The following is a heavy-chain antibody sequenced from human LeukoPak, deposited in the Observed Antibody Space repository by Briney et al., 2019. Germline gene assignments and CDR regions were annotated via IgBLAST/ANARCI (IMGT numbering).Heavy chain of an antibody. CDR3: ATRGWYFDY. CDR1: GFTFGSYW. V-gene: IGHV3-7*01. J-gene: IGHJ4*02. D-gene: IGHD2-15*01. CDR2: IKEDGSEK. Sequence: GGSLGLSCAASGFTFGSYWMSWVRQAPGKGLEWVANIKEDGSEKNYVDSVKGRFTISRDNAKNSLYLQMNSLRAEDTAVYYCATRGWYFDYWGQGTLVTVSS.